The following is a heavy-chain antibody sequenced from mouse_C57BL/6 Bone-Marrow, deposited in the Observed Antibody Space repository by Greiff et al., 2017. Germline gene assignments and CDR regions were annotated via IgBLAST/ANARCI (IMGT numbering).Heavy chain of an antibody. CDR3: ARHDYSPFAY. CDR1: GFTFSDYY. Sequence: EVKLMESGGGLVQPGGSLKLSCAASGFTFSDYYMYWVRQTPEKRLEWVAYISNGGGSTYYPDTVKGRFTISRDNAKNTLYLQMSRLKSEDTAMYYCARHDYSPFAYWGQGTLVTVSA. J-gene: IGHJ3*01. V-gene: IGHV5-12*01. CDR2: ISNGGGST. D-gene: IGHD2-4*01.